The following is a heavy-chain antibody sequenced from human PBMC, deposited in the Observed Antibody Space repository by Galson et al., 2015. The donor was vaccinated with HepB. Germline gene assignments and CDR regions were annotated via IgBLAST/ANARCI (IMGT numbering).Heavy chain of an antibody. CDR1: GDSVSSNSAA. CDR2: TYYRSKWYN. V-gene: IGHV6-1*01. CDR3: AREDQYYYDSSGYPY. D-gene: IGHD3-22*01. J-gene: IGHJ4*02. Sequence: CAISGDSVSSNSAAWNWIRQSPSRGPEWLGRTYYRSKWYNDYAVSVKSRITINPDTSKNQFSLQLNSVTPEDTAVYYCAREDQYYYDSSGYPYWGQGTLVTVSS.